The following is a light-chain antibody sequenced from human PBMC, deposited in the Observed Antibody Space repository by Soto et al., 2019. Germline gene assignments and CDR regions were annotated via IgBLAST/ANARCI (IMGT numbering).Light chain of an antibody. CDR2: GAS. V-gene: IGKV3-15*01. CDR1: HSVTSN. Sequence: TVMTQSPATLSVSLGERATLSCRASHSVTSNVAWYQQKPGQAPRLLIYGASTRATGFPARFSGSGSGTEFTLTISSLQSEDFAVYYCQQYNSWPLTFGGGTKVEIQ. J-gene: IGKJ4*01. CDR3: QQYNSWPLT.